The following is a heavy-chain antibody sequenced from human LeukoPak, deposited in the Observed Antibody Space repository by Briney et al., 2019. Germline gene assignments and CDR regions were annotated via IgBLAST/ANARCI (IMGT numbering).Heavy chain of an antibody. CDR1: GFTFSTYE. Sequence: GGSLRLSCAASGFTFSTYEMNWVRQAPGKGPEWVSYISSSGSTTYYADSVKGRFTISRDNAKNSLYLQMNSLGAEDMAVYYCARGDSYYWGQGTLVTVSS. V-gene: IGHV3-48*03. CDR2: ISSSGSTT. D-gene: IGHD3/OR15-3a*01. CDR3: ARGDSYY. J-gene: IGHJ4*02.